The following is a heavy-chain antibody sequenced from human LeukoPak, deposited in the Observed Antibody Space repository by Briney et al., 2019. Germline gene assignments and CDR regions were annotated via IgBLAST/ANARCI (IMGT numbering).Heavy chain of an antibody. Sequence: PSETLSLTCTVSGGSISSYYWSWIRQPPGKGLEWLGYIYYSGSTNYNPSLKSRVTISVDTSKNQFSLKLSSVTAADTAVYYCAREGGDYYDSSGYYDYWGQGTLVTVSS. CDR1: GGSISSYY. V-gene: IGHV4-59*01. D-gene: IGHD3-22*01. CDR3: AREGGDYYDSSGYYDY. CDR2: IYYSGST. J-gene: IGHJ4*02.